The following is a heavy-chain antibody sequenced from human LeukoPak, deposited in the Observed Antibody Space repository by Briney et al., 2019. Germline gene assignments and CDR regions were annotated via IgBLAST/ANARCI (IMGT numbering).Heavy chain of an antibody. D-gene: IGHD6-6*01. CDR2: IRSKAYGATT. V-gene: IGHV3-49*03. CDR3: SRRDGITARY. Sequence: PGGSLRLSCTASGFTFGDYSMSWFRQAPGKGLEWVGFIRSKAYGATTEYAASVKGRFTISRDDSKSIAYLQMNSLKTEDTAVYYCSRRDGITARYWGQGTLVTVSS. J-gene: IGHJ4*02. CDR1: GFTFGDYS.